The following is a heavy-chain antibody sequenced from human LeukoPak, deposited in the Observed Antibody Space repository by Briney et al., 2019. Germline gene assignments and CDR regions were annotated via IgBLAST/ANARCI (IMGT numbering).Heavy chain of an antibody. CDR3: ASGGIYYGAAFDF. CDR2: ISTSSSFI. J-gene: IGHJ4*02. V-gene: IGHV3-21*04. Sequence: GGSLRLSCAASGFTFSSYGMSWVRQAPGKGLEWVSSISTSSSFIYYADSVKGRFTISRDNAKNSLYLQMNSLRAEDTALYYCASGGIYYGAAFDFWGQGTLVTVSP. CDR1: GFTFSSYG. D-gene: IGHD1-26*01.